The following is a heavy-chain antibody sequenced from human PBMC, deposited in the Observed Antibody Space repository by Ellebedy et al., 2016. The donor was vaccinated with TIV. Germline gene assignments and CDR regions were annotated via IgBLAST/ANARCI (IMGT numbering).Heavy chain of an antibody. Sequence: PGGSLRLSCAASGFTFSHYGMNWVRQAPGTGLEWVGRIKSKTDGGTTDYAAPVKGRFTISRDDSKNTLYLQMNSLKTGDTAVYYCTTTYSSSWHGDDYWGQGILVTVSS. CDR3: TTTYSSSWHGDDY. CDR2: IKSKTDGGTT. D-gene: IGHD6-13*01. CDR1: GFTFSHYG. V-gene: IGHV3-15*07. J-gene: IGHJ4*02.